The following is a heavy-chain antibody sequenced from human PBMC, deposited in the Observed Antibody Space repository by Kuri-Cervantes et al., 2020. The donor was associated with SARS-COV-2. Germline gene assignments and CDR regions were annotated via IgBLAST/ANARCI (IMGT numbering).Heavy chain of an antibody. D-gene: IGHD2-21*01. J-gene: IGHJ6*03. CDR1: GFTVSSNY. V-gene: IGHV3-66*01. CDR3: ARVAGEGPIYYYYMDV. Sequence: GESLKISCAASGFTVSSNYMSWVRQAPGKGLGWVSVIYSGGSTYYADSVKGRFTISRDNSKNTLYLQMGSLRAEDMAVYYCARVAGEGPIYYYYMDVWGKGTTVTVSS. CDR2: IYSGGST.